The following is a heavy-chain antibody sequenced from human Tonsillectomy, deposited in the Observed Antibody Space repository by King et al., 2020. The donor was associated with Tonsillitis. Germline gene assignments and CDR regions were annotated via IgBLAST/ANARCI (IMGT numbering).Heavy chain of an antibody. CDR2: IWYYGSNK. J-gene: IGHJ4*02. D-gene: IGHD6-19*01. Sequence: VQLVESGGGVVQPGRSLRLSCAASGFTFSSYGMHWVRQAPGKGLERVAVIWYYGSNKYYADSVKGRFTMSRDNSKNTLYLQMNSLRAEDTAEYYCARDQYRSGWYSYYFDYWGQGTLVTVSS. CDR3: ARDQYRSGWYSYYFDY. CDR1: GFTFSSYG. V-gene: IGHV3-33*08.